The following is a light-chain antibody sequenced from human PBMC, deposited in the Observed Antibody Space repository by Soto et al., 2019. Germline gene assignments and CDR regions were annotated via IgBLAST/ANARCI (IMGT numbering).Light chain of an antibody. V-gene: IGKV3-15*01. Sequence: EIVMTQSPVTLSVSPGDRATLSCRASQSVNSNLAWYQQKPGQTPKLLIYVASTRATGIPARFSGSGSGTDFIPTISGLKSDVLAVYYCQQYKAWPHTFGGGTKLE. CDR1: QSVNSN. CDR2: VAS. CDR3: QQYKAWPHT. J-gene: IGKJ4*01.